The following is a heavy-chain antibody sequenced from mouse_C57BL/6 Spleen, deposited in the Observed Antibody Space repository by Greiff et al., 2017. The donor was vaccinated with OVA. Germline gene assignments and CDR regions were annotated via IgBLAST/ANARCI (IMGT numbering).Heavy chain of an antibody. CDR3: ARGDYYGSSLTGNYYFDY. J-gene: IGHJ2*01. Sequence: VQLQQSGPELVKPGASVKISCKASGYSFTDYNMNWVKQSNGKSLEWIGVINPNYGTTSYNQKFKGKATLTVDQSSSTAYMQLNSLTSEDSAVYYCARGDYYGSSLTGNYYFDYWGQGTTLTVSS. CDR2: INPNYGTT. V-gene: IGHV1-39*01. D-gene: IGHD1-1*01. CDR1: GYSFTDYN.